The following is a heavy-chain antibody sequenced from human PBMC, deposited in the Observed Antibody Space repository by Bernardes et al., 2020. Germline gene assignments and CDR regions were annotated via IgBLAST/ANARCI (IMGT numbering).Heavy chain of an antibody. CDR1: GFTFSDYY. D-gene: IGHD3-16*01. CDR3: ARALVNWGSTDYFDY. J-gene: IGHJ4*02. Sequence: GGSLRLSCAASGFTFSDYYMSWIRQAPGQGLEWVSYISSSGSTIYYADSVKGRFTISRDNAKNSLYLQMNSLRAEDTAVYYCARALVNWGSTDYFDYWGQGTLVTVSS. CDR2: ISSSGSTI. V-gene: IGHV3-11*01.